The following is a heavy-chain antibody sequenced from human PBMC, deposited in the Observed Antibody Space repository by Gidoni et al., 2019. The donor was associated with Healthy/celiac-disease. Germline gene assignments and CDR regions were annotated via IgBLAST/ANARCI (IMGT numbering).Heavy chain of an antibody. Sequence: EVRLVESGGGLVKPGGSLRLSWAASGLTFSSYSMNWVRQAPGKGLEWVSSISSSSSYIYYADSVKCRFTISRDNAKNSLYLQMNSLRAEDTAVYYCARGEGCSGGSCYFDYWGQGTLVTVSS. CDR1: GLTFSSYS. CDR2: ISSSSSYI. D-gene: IGHD2-15*01. J-gene: IGHJ4*02. CDR3: ARGEGCSGGSCYFDY. V-gene: IGHV3-21*06.